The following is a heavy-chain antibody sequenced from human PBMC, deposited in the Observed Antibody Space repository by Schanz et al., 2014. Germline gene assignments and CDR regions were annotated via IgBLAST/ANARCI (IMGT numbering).Heavy chain of an antibody. CDR2: ITSDGGGT. J-gene: IGHJ4*02. CDR3: AKSYDTSGYSGFDY. Sequence: VQLVESGGGLVQPGGSLIISCSASGFTFSDYALHWVRQAPGKGLEYVSAITSDGGGTYYADSVKGRFTISRDNSKNTLYLQMNSLRTEDTAVYFCAKSYDTSGYSGFDYWGQGTLVTVSS. D-gene: IGHD3-22*01. V-gene: IGHV3-64*04. CDR1: GFTFSDYA.